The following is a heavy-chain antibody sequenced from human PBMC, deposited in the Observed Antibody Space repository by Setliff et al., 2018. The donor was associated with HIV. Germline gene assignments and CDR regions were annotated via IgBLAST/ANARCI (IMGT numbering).Heavy chain of an antibody. CDR3: ATRLSGYTSYYFDQ. V-gene: IGHV1-2*02. CDR1: GYTFTSVY. CDR2: IMPIFGVT. D-gene: IGHD5-12*01. Sequence: ASVKVSCKASGYTFTSVYMHWVRQAPGQGLAWMGWIMPIFGVTKYAQKFQGRLSISTGESTRTAYMELTSLTSEDTAVYFCATRLSGYTSYYFDQWGQGTLVTVSS. J-gene: IGHJ4*02.